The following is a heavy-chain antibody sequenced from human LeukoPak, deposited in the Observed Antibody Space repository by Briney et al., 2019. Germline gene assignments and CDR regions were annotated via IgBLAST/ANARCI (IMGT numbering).Heavy chain of an antibody. V-gene: IGHV3-74*01. CDR1: GFTFTNFW. CDR3: ARDFSASGDY. Sequence: GGSLRLSCAASGFTFTNFWMNWVRQAPGKGRVWVSRINTDGSGTYYADSVKGRFTISRDNAKNTLYLQMDSLRGEDTAVYYCARDFSASGDYWGQGTLVTVSS. D-gene: IGHD6-19*01. J-gene: IGHJ4*02. CDR2: INTDGSGT.